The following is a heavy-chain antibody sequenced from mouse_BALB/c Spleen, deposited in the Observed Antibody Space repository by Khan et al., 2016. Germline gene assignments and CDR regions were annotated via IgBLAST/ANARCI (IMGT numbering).Heavy chain of an antibody. Sequence: EVQLQESGPSLVKPSQTLSLTCSVTGDSITSGYWNWIRKFPGNKLEYMGYVSHSGSTYYNPSLKSRISITRDTSKNQYYLQLNSVTTEDTATYXCARYRGYDGYFDYWGQGTTLTVSS. V-gene: IGHV3-8*02. D-gene: IGHD2-14*01. CDR1: GDSITSGY. CDR3: ARYRGYDGYFDY. J-gene: IGHJ2*01. CDR2: VSHSGST.